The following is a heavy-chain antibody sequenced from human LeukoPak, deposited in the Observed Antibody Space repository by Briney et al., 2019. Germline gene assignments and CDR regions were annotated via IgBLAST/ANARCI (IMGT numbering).Heavy chain of an antibody. V-gene: IGHV1-69*04. CDR3: AREKTGTKYYFDY. CDR2: IIPILGIA. CDR1: GGTFSSYI. D-gene: IGHD1-7*01. Sequence: ASVKVSCKASGGTFSSYIISWVRQAPGQGREWMGRIIPILGIAHYTQKFQGRVTITADKSTSTAYMELSSLRSEDTAVYYCAREKTGTKYYFDYWGQGTLVTVSS. J-gene: IGHJ4*02.